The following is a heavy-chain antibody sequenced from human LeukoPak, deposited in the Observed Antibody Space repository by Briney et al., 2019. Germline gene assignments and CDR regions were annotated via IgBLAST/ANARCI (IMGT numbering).Heavy chain of an antibody. V-gene: IGHV3-30*02. CDR2: IRYDGSNK. CDR1: GFTFSSYG. J-gene: IGHJ4*02. D-gene: IGHD3-9*01. Sequence: GGSLRLSCAASGFTFSSYGMYWVRQAPGKGLEWVAFIRYDGSNKYYADSVKGRFTISRDNSKNTLYLQMNSLRAEDTAVYYCARDGNDILTGYYSLWGQGTLVTVSS. CDR3: ARDGNDILTGYYSL.